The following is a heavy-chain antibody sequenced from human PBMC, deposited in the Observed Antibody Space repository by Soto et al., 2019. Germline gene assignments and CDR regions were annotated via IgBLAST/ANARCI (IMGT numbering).Heavy chain of an antibody. Sequence: EVQLVESGGGLVQPGGSLKLSCAASGFTFSASAMHWVRQASGKGLEWVGRVRSKANNYATAYAASVEGRFTISRDDSKNTAYLHMNSLKTEATAVYYCARQGGYCSGGSCYAFNDYWGQGTLVTVSS. D-gene: IGHD2-15*01. CDR3: ARQGGYCSGGSCYAFNDY. J-gene: IGHJ4*02. V-gene: IGHV3-73*01. CDR1: GFTFSASA. CDR2: VRSKANNYAT.